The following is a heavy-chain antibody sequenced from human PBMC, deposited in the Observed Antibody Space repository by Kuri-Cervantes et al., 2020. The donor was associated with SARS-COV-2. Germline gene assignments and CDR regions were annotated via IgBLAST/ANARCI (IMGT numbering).Heavy chain of an antibody. V-gene: IGHV3-23*01. J-gene: IGHJ4*02. CDR1: GFTFNTYA. D-gene: IGHD3-10*01. CDR2: ISASGRTT. Sequence: ETRSLTCAASGFTFNTYAMSWVRQAPGKGLEWVAAISASGRTTYYGDSVKGHFTFPRDNSKNTLYLQMDSLRAEDTAVYYCAKDRGEQWPIYYFDYWGQGALVTVSS. CDR3: AKDRGEQWPIYYFDY.